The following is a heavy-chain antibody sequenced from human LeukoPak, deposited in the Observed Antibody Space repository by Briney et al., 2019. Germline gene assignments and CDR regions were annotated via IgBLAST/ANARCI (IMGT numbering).Heavy chain of an antibody. J-gene: IGHJ6*02. V-gene: IGHV3-23*01. CDR2: ISGSGGIT. Sequence: GGSLRLSCAASGFSFSNYAMSWVRQAPGKGLEWVSAISGSGGITYYADSVKGRFTISRDNSRNTLYLQMNSLRAEDTALYYCAKVPPPPPYSSGLARNYYYYGMDVWGQGTTVTVSS. CDR3: AKVPPPPPYSSGLARNYYYYGMDV. D-gene: IGHD6-19*01. CDR1: GFSFSNYA.